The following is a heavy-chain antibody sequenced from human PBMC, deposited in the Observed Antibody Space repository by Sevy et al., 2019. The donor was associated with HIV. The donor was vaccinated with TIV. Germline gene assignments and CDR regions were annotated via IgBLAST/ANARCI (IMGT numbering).Heavy chain of an antibody. CDR2: IWYDGSNK. CDR1: GFTFSSYG. J-gene: IGHJ4*02. D-gene: IGHD2-15*01. Sequence: GGSLRLSCAASGFTFSSYGMHWVRQAPGKGLEWVAVIWYDGSNKYYADSVKGRFTISRDNSKNTLYLQMNSLRAEDTAVYYCARRYPSGPGIGFDYWGQGTLVTVSS. V-gene: IGHV3-33*08. CDR3: ARRYPSGPGIGFDY.